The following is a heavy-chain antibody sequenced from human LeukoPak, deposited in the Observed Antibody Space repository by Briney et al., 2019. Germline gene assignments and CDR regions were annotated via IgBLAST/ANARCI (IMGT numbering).Heavy chain of an antibody. CDR2: MNPNSGNT. CDR1: GYTFTSYD. V-gene: IGHV1-8*03. D-gene: IGHD3-16*02. Sequence: ASVKLSCKASGYTFTSYDINWVRQATGQGLEWMGWMNPNSGNTGYAQKFQGRVTITRNTSISTAYMELSSLGSEDTAVYYCARGTGNYDYVWGSYLDAFDIWGQGTMVTVSS. J-gene: IGHJ3*02. CDR3: ARGTGNYDYVWGSYLDAFDI.